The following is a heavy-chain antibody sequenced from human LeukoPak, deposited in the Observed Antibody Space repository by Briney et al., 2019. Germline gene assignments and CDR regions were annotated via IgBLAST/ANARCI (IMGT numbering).Heavy chain of an antibody. V-gene: IGHV1-2*02. Sequence: ASVTVSCKASGYTFTGYYMHWVRQAPGQGLEWMGWINPNSGGTNYAQKFQGRVTMTRDTSISTAYMELSWLRSDDTAVYYCATAIVGATYDYWGQGTLVTVSS. CDR2: INPNSGGT. CDR1: GYTFTGYY. D-gene: IGHD1-26*01. CDR3: ATAIVGATYDY. J-gene: IGHJ4*02.